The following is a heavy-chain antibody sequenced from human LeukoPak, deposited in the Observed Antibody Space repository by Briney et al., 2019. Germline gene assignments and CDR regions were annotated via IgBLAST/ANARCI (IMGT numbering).Heavy chain of an antibody. CDR1: GGSVTSDS. V-gene: IGHV4-4*08. Sequence: PSETLSLICTVSGGSVTSDSWNWIRQTPGKGLEWIGYIYNTGSSNYNPALKNRVTMSLDKSKNQLSLKLTAVTAADTAVYYCARLGKLNLVQGVFWYFDLWGRGTLLTVSS. CDR2: IYNTGSS. D-gene: IGHD3-10*01. CDR3: ARLGKLNLVQGVFWYFDL. J-gene: IGHJ2*01.